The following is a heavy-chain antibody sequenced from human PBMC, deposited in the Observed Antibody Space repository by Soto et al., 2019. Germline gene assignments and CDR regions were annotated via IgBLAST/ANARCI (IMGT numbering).Heavy chain of an antibody. V-gene: IGHV4-59*08. D-gene: IGHD1-7*01. Sequence: SETLSLTCTVSGGSISSYYWSWIRQPPGKGLEWIGYIYYSGSTNYNPSLKSRVTISVDTSKNQFSLKLSSVTAADTAVYYCASYPNWNYLGFFDYWGQGTLVTVSS. CDR3: ASYPNWNYLGFFDY. CDR2: IYYSGST. J-gene: IGHJ4*02. CDR1: GGSISSYY.